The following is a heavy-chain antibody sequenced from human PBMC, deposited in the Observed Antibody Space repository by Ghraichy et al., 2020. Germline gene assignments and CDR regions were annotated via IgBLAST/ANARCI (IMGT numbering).Heavy chain of an antibody. CDR3: ARALGEGSYYYDSSGDPPSYDFDF. V-gene: IGHV4-59*01. CDR2: IYYSGCT. Sequence: SETLSLTCTVSGGSISSYYWSWIRQPPGKGLEWLGYIYYSGCTNYNPSLQGRVTISVDTSKNQFSLKLSSVTAADTAVYYCARALGEGSYYYDSSGDPPSYDFDFWGQRTLATGPS. CDR1: GGSISSYY. D-gene: IGHD3-22*01. J-gene: IGHJ4*02.